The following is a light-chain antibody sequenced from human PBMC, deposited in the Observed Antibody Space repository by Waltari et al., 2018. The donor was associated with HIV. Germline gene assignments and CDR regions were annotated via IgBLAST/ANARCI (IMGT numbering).Light chain of an antibody. V-gene: IGLV3-21*02. Sequence: SYVLTQPPSVSVAPGQTASITCGGNNIRSKSVHWYQQKPGQAPAVVVYDDYARPSGIPERFSGSNSDNTATLTINRVEDGDEADYYCQVWDSNNGHQGVFGGGTKLTVL. CDR2: DDY. J-gene: IGLJ3*02. CDR1: NIRSKS. CDR3: QVWDSNNGHQGV.